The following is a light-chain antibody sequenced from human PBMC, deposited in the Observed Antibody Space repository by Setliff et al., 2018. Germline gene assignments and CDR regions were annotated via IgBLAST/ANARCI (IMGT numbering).Light chain of an antibody. J-gene: IGLJ1*01. CDR1: SSNIGTGYD. CDR2: GNN. Sequence: QSVLTQPPSVSGAPGQRVTISCAGRSSNIGTGYDVHWYQQLPGTAPKLLIYGNNIRPSGVPDRFSGSQSGTSASLAITVLHSEDEADYYCQSYDSSLSAYVFGTGTKVTVL. CDR3: QSYDSSLSAYV. V-gene: IGLV1-40*01.